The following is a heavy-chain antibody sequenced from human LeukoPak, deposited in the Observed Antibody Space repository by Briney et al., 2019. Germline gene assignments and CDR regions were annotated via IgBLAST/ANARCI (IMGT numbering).Heavy chain of an antibody. CDR3: ARNSYFDNSGEGAFDI. CDR1: GASVSSIGYS. V-gene: IGHV4-30-2*01. D-gene: IGHD3-22*01. J-gene: IGHJ3*02. CDR2: IYQSGST. Sequence: SETLSLTCGVSGASVSSIGYSWSWIRQPPGRGLEWIGYIYQSGSTSYNPSLQSRVTISIDRSKNQFSLKLRSVTAADTAVYYCARNSYFDNSGEGAFDIWGQGTMVTVSS.